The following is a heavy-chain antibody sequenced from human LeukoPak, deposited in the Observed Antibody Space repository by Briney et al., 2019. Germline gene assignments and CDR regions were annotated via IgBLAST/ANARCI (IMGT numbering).Heavy chain of an antibody. Sequence: PGGSLRLSCAASGFTFSSYAMSWVRQAPGTGLEGVSAISGSGGSTYYADSVKGRFTISRDNSKNTLYLQMNSLRAEDTAVYYCARAGGGYDSLGYMDVWGKGTTVTVSS. CDR1: GFTFSSYA. CDR3: ARAGGGYDSLGYMDV. J-gene: IGHJ6*03. D-gene: IGHD5-12*01. V-gene: IGHV3-23*01. CDR2: ISGSGGST.